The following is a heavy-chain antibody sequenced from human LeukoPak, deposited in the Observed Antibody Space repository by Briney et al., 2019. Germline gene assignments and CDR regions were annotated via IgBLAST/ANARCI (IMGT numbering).Heavy chain of an antibody. V-gene: IGHV3-30-3*01. Sequence: PGRSLRLSCAASGFTFSSYAMHWVRQAPGKGLEWVAVISYDGSNKYYADSVKGRFTISRDNSKNTLYLQMNSLRAEDTAVYYCAKVPFVVVTAIPPDYWGQGTLVTVSS. CDR3: AKVPFVVVTAIPPDY. CDR2: ISYDGSNK. J-gene: IGHJ4*02. CDR1: GFTFSSYA. D-gene: IGHD2-21*02.